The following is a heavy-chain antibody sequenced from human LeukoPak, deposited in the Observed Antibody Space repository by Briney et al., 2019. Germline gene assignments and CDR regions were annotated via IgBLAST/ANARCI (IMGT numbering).Heavy chain of an antibody. Sequence: PGGSLRLSCVVSGFTFTSYWMQWVRQVPGKGLVWVARMNSDGTSIIHADSVKGRFTISRDNAENTLYLQMNSLRPEDTALYYCARSQSGVFDVWGQGTMVIVSS. CDR2: MNSDGTSI. V-gene: IGHV3-74*01. D-gene: IGHD2-15*01. CDR3: ARSQSGVFDV. J-gene: IGHJ3*01. CDR1: GFTFTSYW.